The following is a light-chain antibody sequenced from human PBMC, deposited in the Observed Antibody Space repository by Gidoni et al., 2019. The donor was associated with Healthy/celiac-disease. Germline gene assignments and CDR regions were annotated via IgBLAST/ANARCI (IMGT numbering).Light chain of an antibody. CDR2: DDS. V-gene: IGLV3-21*02. CDR3: QVWNSRSDWV. J-gene: IGLJ3*02. CDR1: NIGSKS. Sequence: SSVLTQLPSVPVAPGQTARITCGGNNIGSKSVHRYQQKPGQAPVMVVYDDSDRPSGIPERFSGSNSGNTATLTISRVEAGDEADYCCQVWNSRSDWVFGGGTKLTVL.